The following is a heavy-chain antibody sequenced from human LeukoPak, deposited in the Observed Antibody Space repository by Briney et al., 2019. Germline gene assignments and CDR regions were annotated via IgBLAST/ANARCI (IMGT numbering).Heavy chain of an antibody. CDR1: GLTFSNYT. J-gene: IGHJ4*02. Sequence: GGSLGFSGEASGLTFSNYTMNWVRKPPGKGLEGFSYISSRSSTIYYTDSVKGRFTISRDNAKNSLYLQMNSLRGEDTAVYYCARGIANSYGKDYWGQGTLVTVSS. D-gene: IGHD3-16*01. CDR3: ARGIANSYGKDY. CDR2: ISSRSSTI. V-gene: IGHV3-48*01.